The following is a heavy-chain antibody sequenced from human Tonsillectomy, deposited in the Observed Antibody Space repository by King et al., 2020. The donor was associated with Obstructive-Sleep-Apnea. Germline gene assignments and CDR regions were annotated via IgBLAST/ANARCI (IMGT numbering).Heavy chain of an antibody. V-gene: IGHV4-34*01. J-gene: IGHJ4*02. CDR1: GGSFSGYY. D-gene: IGHD3-9*01. CDR3: AGTLRYFDWFDY. Sequence: VQLQQWGAGLLKPSETLSLTCAVYGGSFSGYYWSWIRQPPGQGLEWIGEINHSGSTNYNPSLNSRVTISVDTSKNQFSLKLSPVTAADTAVYYCAGTLRYFDWFDYWGQGNLVTVSS. CDR2: INHSGST.